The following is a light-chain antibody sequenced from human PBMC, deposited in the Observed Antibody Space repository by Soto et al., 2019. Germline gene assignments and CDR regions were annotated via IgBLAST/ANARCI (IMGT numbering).Light chain of an antibody. J-gene: IGKJ1*01. CDR2: GAS. CDR1: QAISSY. V-gene: IGKV1-27*01. Sequence: DIEMTQSPSSLSASVGDRVTITCRASQAISSYSAWYQQKPGKAPKLLIYGASTLQSGVPSRFSGSGSGTDFTLTISSLQPEDVATYYCQHYNSYSEAFGQGTKVDIK. CDR3: QHYNSYSEA.